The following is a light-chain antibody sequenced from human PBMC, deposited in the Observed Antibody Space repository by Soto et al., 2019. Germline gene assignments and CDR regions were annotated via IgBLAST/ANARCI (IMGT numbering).Light chain of an antibody. CDR2: DVS. CDR1: SSDVGGYNH. CDR3: SSYTATRTVV. V-gene: IGLV2-14*03. Sequence: QSVLTQPASVSGSPGQSITIACTGSSSDVGGYNHVSWYQLHPGKAPRLVIYDVSIRPPAVSDRFSGSTSGNTASLTISGLQAEDEADYYCSSYTATRTVVFGERTKLTVL. J-gene: IGLJ3*02.